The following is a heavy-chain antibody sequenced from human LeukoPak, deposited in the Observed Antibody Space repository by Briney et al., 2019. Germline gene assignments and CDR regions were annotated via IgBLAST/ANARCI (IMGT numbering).Heavy chain of an antibody. Sequence: SETLSLTCTVSGGSISSYYWSWIRQPAGKGLEWIGRIYTSGSTNYNPSLKSRVTMSVDTSNNQFSLKLSSVTAADTAVYYCARDPSIAVADWFDPWGQGTLVTVSS. CDR3: ARDPSIAVADWFDP. V-gene: IGHV4-4*07. D-gene: IGHD6-19*01. CDR2: IYTSGST. J-gene: IGHJ5*02. CDR1: GGSISSYY.